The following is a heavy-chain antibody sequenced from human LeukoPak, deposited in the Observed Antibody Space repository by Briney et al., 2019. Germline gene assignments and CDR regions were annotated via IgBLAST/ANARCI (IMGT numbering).Heavy chain of an antibody. CDR3: AKARGFDYGDYYFDY. CDR2: ISGSGGST. J-gene: IGHJ4*02. Sequence: HSGGSLRLSCAASGFTFSSYAMSWVRQAPGKGLEWVSAISGSGGSTYYADSAKGRFTISRDNSKNTLYLQMNSLRAEDTAVYYCAKARGFDYGDYYFDYWGQGTLVTVSS. D-gene: IGHD4-17*01. CDR1: GFTFSSYA. V-gene: IGHV3-23*01.